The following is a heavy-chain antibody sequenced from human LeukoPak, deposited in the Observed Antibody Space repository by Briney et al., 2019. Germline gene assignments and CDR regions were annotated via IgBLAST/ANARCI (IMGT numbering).Heavy chain of an antibody. Sequence: GGSLRLSCAASGFTFSSYAMSWVRQAPEKGLEWVSAISGSGGSTYYADSVKGRFTISRDNSKNTLYLQMNSLRAKDTAVYYCAKVGTTVTLRPYYYYMDVWGKGTTVTVSS. CDR3: AKVGTTVTLRPYYYYMDV. V-gene: IGHV3-23*01. CDR2: ISGSGGST. J-gene: IGHJ6*03. CDR1: GFTFSSYA. D-gene: IGHD4-11*01.